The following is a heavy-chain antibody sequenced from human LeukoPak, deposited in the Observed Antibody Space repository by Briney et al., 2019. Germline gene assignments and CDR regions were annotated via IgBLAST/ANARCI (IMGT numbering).Heavy chain of an antibody. CDR1: GYTFTSNH. CDR2: INPSGRST. D-gene: IGHD2-15*01. V-gene: IGHV1-46*01. Sequence: GASVKVSCKASGYTFTSNHIHWVRQAPGQGLEWMGIINPSGRSTNYAHKFQGRVTMTSDTSTSIVYMELSGLRSEDTAMYYCAREQGQVPGPLVVAGTYYFNYWGQGTLVTVSS. CDR3: AREQGQVPGPLVVAGTYYFNY. J-gene: IGHJ4*02.